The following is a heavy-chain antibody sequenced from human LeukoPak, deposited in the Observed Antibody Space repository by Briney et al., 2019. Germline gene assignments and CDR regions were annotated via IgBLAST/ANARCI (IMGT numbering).Heavy chain of an antibody. J-gene: IGHJ4*02. CDR3: ARAGSLAGSVDY. D-gene: IGHD6-13*01. CDR1: GGSISSYY. Sequence: ASETLSLTCTVSGGSISSYYWSWIRQPPGKGLEWIGYIYYSGSTNYNPSLKSRVTISVDTSKNQFSLKLSSVTAADTAVYYCARAGSLAGSVDYWGQGTLVTVSS. V-gene: IGHV4-59*01. CDR2: IYYSGST.